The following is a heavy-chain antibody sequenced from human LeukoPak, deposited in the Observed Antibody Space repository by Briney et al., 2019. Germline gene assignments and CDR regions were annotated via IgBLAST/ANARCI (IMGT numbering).Heavy chain of an antibody. Sequence: ASVKVSCKASGYTFTSYYMHWVRQAPGQRLEWMGWINAGNGNTKYSQKFQGRVTITRDTSASTAYMELSSLRSEDTAVYYCARDSDDYGDYYYYYGMDVWGQGTTVTVSS. J-gene: IGHJ6*02. D-gene: IGHD4-17*01. V-gene: IGHV1-3*01. CDR1: GYTFTSYY. CDR2: INAGNGNT. CDR3: ARDSDDYGDYYYYYGMDV.